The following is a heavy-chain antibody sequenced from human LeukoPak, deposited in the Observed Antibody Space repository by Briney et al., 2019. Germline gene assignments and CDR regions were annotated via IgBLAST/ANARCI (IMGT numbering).Heavy chain of an antibody. CDR1: GYTFTTYG. CDR2: INAYNGNT. D-gene: IGHD4-17*01. Sequence: GASVKVSCKASGYTFTTYGITWVRQAPGQGLEWMGWINAYNGNTNYAQKLQGRVTMTTDTSTRTAYMEPWSLTSDDTAVYYCARDRGDYDYWGQGTLVTVSS. CDR3: ARDRGDYDY. V-gene: IGHV1-18*01. J-gene: IGHJ4*02.